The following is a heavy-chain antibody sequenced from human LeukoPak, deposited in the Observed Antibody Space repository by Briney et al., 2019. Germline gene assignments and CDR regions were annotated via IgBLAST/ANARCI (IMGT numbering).Heavy chain of an antibody. Sequence: PGGSLRLSCAASGFTFSSYGMHWVRQAPGKGLEWVAFIRYDGSNKYYADSVKGRFTISRDNSKNMLYLQMNSLETEDTAVYYCAKDDDRHWGSSCQDYWGQGTLVTVSS. CDR1: GFTFSSYG. J-gene: IGHJ4*02. D-gene: IGHD2-2*01. CDR2: IRYDGSNK. CDR3: AKDDDRHWGSSCQDY. V-gene: IGHV3-30*02.